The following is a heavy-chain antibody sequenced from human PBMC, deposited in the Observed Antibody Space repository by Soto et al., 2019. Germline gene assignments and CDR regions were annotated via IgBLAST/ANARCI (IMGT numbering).Heavy chain of an antibody. V-gene: IGHV4-61*01. CDR3: AGVDSSGYFVDY. D-gene: IGHD3-22*01. J-gene: IGHJ4*02. CDR1: GGSVSSGSYY. CDR2: IYYSGST. Sequence: KTSETLSLTCTVSGGSVSSGSYYWSWIRQPPGKGLEWIGYIYYSGSTNYNPSLKSRVTISVDTSKNQFSLKLSSVTAADTAVYYCAGVDSSGYFVDYWGQGTLVTVSS.